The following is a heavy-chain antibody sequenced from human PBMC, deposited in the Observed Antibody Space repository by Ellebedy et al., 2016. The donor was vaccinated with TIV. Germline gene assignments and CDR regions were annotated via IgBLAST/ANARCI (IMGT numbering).Heavy chain of an antibody. CDR3: ARDPALPRGRFDT. V-gene: IGHV4-39*07. J-gene: IGHJ5*02. CDR2: IYYSGST. Sequence: MPSETLSLTCTVSGGSISSSVYYWGWIRQPPGKGLEWIGSIYYSGSTHYNPSLKSQITISLDTAKNQCSWRLDSVTAADTAVYYCARDPALPRGRFDTWGQGTLVTVSS. CDR1: GGSISSSVYY.